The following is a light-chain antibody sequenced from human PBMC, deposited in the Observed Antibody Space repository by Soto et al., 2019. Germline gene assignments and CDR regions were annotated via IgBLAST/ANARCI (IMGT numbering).Light chain of an antibody. J-gene: IGLJ3*02. CDR1: SSDVGSYDL. Sequence: QSALTQPASVSGSPGQSITISCTGTSSDVGSYDLVSWYHQHPGKAPKLMIYEGSKRPSGVSNRFSGSKSGNTASLTISGLQADDEADYYCCSYAGSSTWVFGGGTQLTVL. CDR2: EGS. V-gene: IGLV2-23*01. CDR3: CSYAGSSTWV.